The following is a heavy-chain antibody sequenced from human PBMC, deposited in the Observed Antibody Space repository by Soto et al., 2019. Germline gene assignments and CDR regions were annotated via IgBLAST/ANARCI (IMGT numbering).Heavy chain of an antibody. CDR3: ARMYYDFWSGSYYYYYGMDV. Sequence: QVQLVESGGGVVQPGRSLRLSCAASGFTFSSYGMHWVRQAPGKGLEWVAVIWYDGSNKYYADSVKGRFTISRDNSKHTLYLQMNSLRAEERAVYYCARMYYDFWSGSYYYYYGMDVWGQGTTVTVSS. CDR2: IWYDGSNK. J-gene: IGHJ6*02. CDR1: GFTFSSYG. V-gene: IGHV3-33*01. D-gene: IGHD3-3*01.